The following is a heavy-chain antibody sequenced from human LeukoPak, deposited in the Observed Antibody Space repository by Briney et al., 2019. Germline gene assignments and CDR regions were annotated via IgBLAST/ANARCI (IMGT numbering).Heavy chain of an antibody. CDR1: GFTFSNAW. CDR3: AKGMVRGVMALVFDY. J-gene: IGHJ4*02. V-gene: IGHV3-9*01. Sequence: GGSLRLSCAASGFTFSNAWMNWVRQAPGKGLEWVSGISWNSGSIGYADSVKGRFTISRDNAKNSLYLQMNSLRAEDTALYYCAKGMVRGVMALVFDYWGQGTLVTVSS. D-gene: IGHD3-10*01. CDR2: ISWNSGSI.